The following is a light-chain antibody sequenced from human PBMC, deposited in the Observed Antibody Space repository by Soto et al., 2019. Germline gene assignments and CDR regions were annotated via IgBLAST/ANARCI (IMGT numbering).Light chain of an antibody. CDR1: QSLVYSNGVTC. Sequence: DVVMTQSPLSLPVTLGQPASISCRSSQSLVYSNGVTCLSWFQQRPGQSPRRLIHKVSNRDSGVPDRFSGSASGTDFTLKISRVEAEDVGVYYCMQGTHWPYTFGQGTKLEIK. V-gene: IGKV2-30*01. CDR2: KVS. CDR3: MQGTHWPYT. J-gene: IGKJ2*01.